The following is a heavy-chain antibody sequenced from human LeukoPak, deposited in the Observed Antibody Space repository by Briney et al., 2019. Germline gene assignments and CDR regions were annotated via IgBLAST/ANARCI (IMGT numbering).Heavy chain of an antibody. CDR3: ARVLRGGSSTDAFDI. CDR2: INPNSGGT. CDR1: GYTFTGYY. Sequence: GASVKVSCKASGYTFTGYYMHWVRQAPGQGLEWMGWINPNSGGTNYAQKFQGRVTMTRDTSISTAYMELSRLRSDDTAVYYCARVLRGGSSTDAFDIWGQGTMVTVSS. D-gene: IGHD2-15*01. J-gene: IGHJ3*02. V-gene: IGHV1-2*02.